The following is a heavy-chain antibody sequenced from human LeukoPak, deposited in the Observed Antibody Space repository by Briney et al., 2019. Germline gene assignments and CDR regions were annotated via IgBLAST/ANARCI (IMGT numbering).Heavy chain of an antibody. D-gene: IGHD4-17*01. V-gene: IGHV3-53*01. CDR3: AKERQTGDYFTSDY. CDR1: GFSVSGNY. J-gene: IGHJ4*02. CDR2: LYSSGIT. Sequence: GGSLRLSCAASGFSVSGNYMSWVRQAPGKGLEWVSVLYSSGITYYADSVKDRFTISRDNSENTLYLQMNSLTVDDTAVYFCAKERQTGDYFTSDYWGQGTLVTVSS.